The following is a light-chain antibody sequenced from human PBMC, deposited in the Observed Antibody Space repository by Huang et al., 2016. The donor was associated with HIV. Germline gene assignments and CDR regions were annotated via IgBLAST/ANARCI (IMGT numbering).Light chain of an antibody. V-gene: IGKV3-11*01. J-gene: IGKJ3*01. Sequence: EIVLTQSPATLSLSPGERATLSCRASQSVSRYFAWYQQQPGQAPRLLICDGSNRESGSPARCSGRGSGTECSRTISRREPEDCAVYDGQQRSNWPFTFGPGTKVDIK. CDR1: QSVSRY. CDR2: DGS. CDR3: QQRSNWPFT.